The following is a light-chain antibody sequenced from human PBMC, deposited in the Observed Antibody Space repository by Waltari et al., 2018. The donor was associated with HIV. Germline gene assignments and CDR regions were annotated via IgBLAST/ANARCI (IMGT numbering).Light chain of an antibody. CDR1: SYNIGNNY. Sequence: QSVMTQPPSASGTPGQRVTISCSGSSYNIGNNYVYWYQQLTGTAPNLLIYRNDQRPSGVPDRFSGSKSGTSASLAISGLRSEDEADYYCAGWDDSPSVYYVFGTGTTVTVL. J-gene: IGLJ1*01. CDR2: RND. V-gene: IGLV1-47*01. CDR3: AGWDDSPSVYYV.